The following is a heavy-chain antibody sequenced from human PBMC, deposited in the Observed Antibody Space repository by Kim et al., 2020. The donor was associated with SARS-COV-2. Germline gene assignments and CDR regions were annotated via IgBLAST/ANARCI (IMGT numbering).Heavy chain of an antibody. V-gene: IGHV1-2*06. CDR1: GYTFTGYY. CDR2: INPNSGGT. Sequence: ASVKVSCKASGYTFTGYYMHWVRQAPGQGLEWMGRINPNSGGTNYAQKFQGRVTMTRDTSISTAYMELSRLRSDDTAVYYCARGGFLEWLQNYYYYGMDVWGQGTTVTVSS. D-gene: IGHD3-3*01. CDR3: ARGGFLEWLQNYYYYGMDV. J-gene: IGHJ6*02.